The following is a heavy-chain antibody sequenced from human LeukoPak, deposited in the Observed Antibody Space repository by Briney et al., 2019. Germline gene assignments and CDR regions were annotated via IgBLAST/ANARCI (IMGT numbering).Heavy chain of an antibody. D-gene: IGHD3-22*01. CDR2: ITESGST. V-gene: IGHV3-23*01. CDR3: AKEARSGYYYFDY. J-gene: IGHJ4*02. CDR1: GLTFSTCA. Sequence: GGSLRLSCAASGLTFSTCAMSWVRQAPGKGLEWVSTITESGSTFYADSVKGRFTISRDNAKATLFLQMDTLRVADTAIYYCAKEARSGYYYFDYWGQGALVTVSS.